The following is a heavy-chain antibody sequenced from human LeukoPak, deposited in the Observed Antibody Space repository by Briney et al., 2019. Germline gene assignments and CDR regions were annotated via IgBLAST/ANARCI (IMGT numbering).Heavy chain of an antibody. CDR1: GFTFSTYA. Sequence: GGSLRLSCAASGFTFSTYAIHWVRQAPGKGLEWVAVISYDGSNEYYADSVKGRFTISRDNDKNSLYVQMNTLRAEDTAIYYCASSRYDSSGYYGIIGYWGQGTLVTVSS. J-gene: IGHJ4*02. CDR2: ISYDGSNE. D-gene: IGHD3-22*01. CDR3: ASSRYDSSGYYGIIGY. V-gene: IGHV3-30*04.